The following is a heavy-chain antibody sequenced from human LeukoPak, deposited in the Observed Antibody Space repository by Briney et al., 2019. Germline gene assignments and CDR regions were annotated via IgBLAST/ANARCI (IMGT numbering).Heavy chain of an antibody. Sequence: PGGSLRLSCAASGSTFSNYGMHWVRQAPGKGLEWVAFIRYDGSNKYYADSVKGRFTISRDNSKNTLYLQMNSLRAEDTAVYYCANPSGSYRSDAFDIWGQGTMVTVSS. CDR1: GSTFSNYG. CDR3: ANPSGSYRSDAFDI. V-gene: IGHV3-30*02. D-gene: IGHD1-26*01. J-gene: IGHJ3*02. CDR2: IRYDGSNK.